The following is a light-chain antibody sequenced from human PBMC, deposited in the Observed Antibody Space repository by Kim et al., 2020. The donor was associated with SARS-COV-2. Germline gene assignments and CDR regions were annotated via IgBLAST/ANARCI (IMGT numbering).Light chain of an antibody. CDR2: QDN. J-gene: IGLJ1*01. V-gene: IGLV3-1*01. CDR3: QAWDNNIAI. CDR1: KLGHKY. Sequence: SYELTQPPSVSVSPGQTASITCSADKLGHKYASWFQQKPGQPPLMVIFQDNKRPSGIPERFSGSNFGSTATLTIRGTQAMAEADYYCQAWDNNIAIFGTG.